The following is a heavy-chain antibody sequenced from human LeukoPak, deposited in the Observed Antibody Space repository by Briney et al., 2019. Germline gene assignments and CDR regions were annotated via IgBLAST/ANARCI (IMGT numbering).Heavy chain of an antibody. V-gene: IGHV3-33*01. Sequence: PRRSLRLSCAASGFTFSSYGMHWVSQAPGKGLEWVAVIWYDGSNKYYADSVKGRFTISRDNSKNTLYLQMNSLRAEDTAVYYCARDYENWFDPWGQGTLVTVSS. D-gene: IGHD3-16*01. J-gene: IGHJ5*02. CDR2: IWYDGSNK. CDR3: ARDYENWFDP. CDR1: GFTFSSYG.